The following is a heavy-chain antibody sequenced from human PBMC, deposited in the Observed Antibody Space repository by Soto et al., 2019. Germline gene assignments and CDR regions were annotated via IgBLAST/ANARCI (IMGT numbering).Heavy chain of an antibody. V-gene: IGHV3-30*03. CDR3: ADPGSTELAV. D-gene: IGHD3-10*01. CDR2: ISNDGGKK. CDR1: GFPFSSYG. Sequence: QVRPVESGGGVDQPGRSLRLSCAASGFPFSSYGMHWVRQAPGKGLEWVAVISNDGGKKYYAASVKGRFTISRDNSKNMLYLQMNNLRGEDTAVYYCADPGSTELAVWGQGTTVIVSS. J-gene: IGHJ6*02.